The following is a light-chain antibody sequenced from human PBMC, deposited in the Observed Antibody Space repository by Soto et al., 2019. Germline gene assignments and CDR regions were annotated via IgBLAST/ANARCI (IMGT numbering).Light chain of an antibody. V-gene: IGLV1-40*01. CDR2: GNS. Sequence: VLTQPPSVSGAPGQRVTISGTGSSANIGAGYDVHWYQQLPGTAPKLLIYGNSNRPSGVPDRFSGSKSGTSASLAITGLQAEDEADYYCQSYDSSLSGPWVFGGGTKVTVL. CDR3: QSYDSSLSGPWV. J-gene: IGLJ3*02. CDR1: SANIGAGYD.